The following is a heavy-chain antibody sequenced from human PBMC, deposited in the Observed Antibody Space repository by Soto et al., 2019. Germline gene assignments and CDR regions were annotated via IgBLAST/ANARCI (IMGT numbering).Heavy chain of an antibody. Sequence: QVRLVQSGPELKKPGASVKVSCKASGYTFNSHGISWARQATGQGLEWMGWISNYNGNAKYEEKFQGRVSMTTDTSTSTAYLELGSLRSDDTAVYYCARGMPGGYFDYWGQGTLVSVS. D-gene: IGHD2-2*01. V-gene: IGHV1-18*01. J-gene: IGHJ4*02. CDR1: GYTFNSHG. CDR2: ISNYNGNA. CDR3: ARGMPGGYFDY.